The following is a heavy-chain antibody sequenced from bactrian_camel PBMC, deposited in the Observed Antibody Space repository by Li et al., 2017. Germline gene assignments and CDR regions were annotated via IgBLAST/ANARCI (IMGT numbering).Heavy chain of an antibody. V-gene: IGHV3S53*01. Sequence: VQLVESGGGSVQAGGSLRLSCAAPQNMLNNYCMAWFRQAPGKSREGVAWIPIVGPASYADSVKGRFTISRDNAKNTLYLQMDSLNPEDTAMYYCAASLDRNYRTTNYCRPVAGYFSHWGQGTQVTVS. J-gene: IGHJ4*01. CDR2: IPIVGPA. CDR1: QNMLNNYC. D-gene: IGHD2*01. CDR3: AASLDRNYRTTNYCRPVAGYFSH.